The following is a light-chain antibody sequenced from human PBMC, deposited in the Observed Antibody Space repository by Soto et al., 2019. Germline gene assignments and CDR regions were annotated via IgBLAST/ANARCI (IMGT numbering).Light chain of an antibody. CDR2: SDN. J-gene: IGLJ3*02. CDR1: SSNIVSYS. CDR3: ASWDDSLNGPV. Sequence: QSVLTQPPSASGTPGQRVTMSCSGSSSNIVSYSVSWYLHLPGTAPKLLIYSDNQRPSGVPDRFSGSKSGTSAFLAISGLQSEDEAEYYCASWDDSLNGPVFGGGTKLTVL. V-gene: IGLV1-44*01.